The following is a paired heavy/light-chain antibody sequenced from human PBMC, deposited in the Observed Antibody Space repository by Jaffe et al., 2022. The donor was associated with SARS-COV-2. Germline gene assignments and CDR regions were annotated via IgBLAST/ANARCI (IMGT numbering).Light chain of an antibody. CDR2: ENN. Sequence: QSVLTQPPSVSAAPGQKVTISCSGSSSNIGNNDVSWYQQVPGRAPKLLIYENNKRPSEIPDRFSGSKSGTSATLGITGLQTGDEADYYCGTWDSSLSDDYVFGTGTKVTVL. CDR3: GTWDSSLSDDYV. CDR1: SSNIGNND. J-gene: IGLJ1*01. V-gene: IGLV1-51*02.
Heavy chain of an antibody. D-gene: IGHD3-10*01. V-gene: IGHV5-51*01. CDR1: GYIFTNYW. CDR3: ARLGLMLRGTGNWFQY. Sequence: EVQLVQSGAEVKKPGESLKISCKGSGYIFTNYWIAWVRQMPGKGLEWMGIIYPSDSDTRYSPSFQGQVTISADRSMKTAYLQWSSLKASDTAMYYCARLGLMLRGTGNWFQYWGQGTLVTASS. CDR2: IYPSDSDT. J-gene: IGHJ5*01.